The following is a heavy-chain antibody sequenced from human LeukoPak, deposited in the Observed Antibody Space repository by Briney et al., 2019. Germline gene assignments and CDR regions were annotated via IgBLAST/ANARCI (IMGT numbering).Heavy chain of an antibody. CDR2: IYFSGGT. CDR1: GGSISSTSYY. CDR3: ARQTGSGLFSLP. J-gene: IGHJ4*02. D-gene: IGHD3-10*01. V-gene: IGHV4-39*01. Sequence: SSETLSLTCTVSGGSISSTSYYWGWIRQPPGKGLEWIGSIYFSGGTYYNASLKSRVTISVDTSKNQFSLKLSSVTAADTAVYYCARQTGSGLFSLPGGQGTLVTVSS.